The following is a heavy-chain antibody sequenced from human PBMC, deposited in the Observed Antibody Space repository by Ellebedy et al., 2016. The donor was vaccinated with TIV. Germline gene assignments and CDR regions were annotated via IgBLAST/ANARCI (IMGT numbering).Heavy chain of an antibody. V-gene: IGHV3-74*01. CDR1: GFRFGDYY. D-gene: IGHD3-16*01. CDR2: IYNDGSST. Sequence: GESLKISCAASGFRFGDYYMTWIRQAPGKGLVWVSRIYNDGSSTSYADSVEGRFTISRDNPKNTVYLQMNSLRVEDTAVYYCVRDGSYDYGDYWGQGTVVTVSS. CDR3: VRDGSYDYGDY. J-gene: IGHJ4*02.